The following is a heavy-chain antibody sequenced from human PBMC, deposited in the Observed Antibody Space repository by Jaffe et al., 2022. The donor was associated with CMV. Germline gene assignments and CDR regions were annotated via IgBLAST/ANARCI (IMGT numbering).Heavy chain of an antibody. V-gene: IGHV3-33*01. CDR3: ARDLKNIAARLYYYYYGMDV. Sequence: QVQLVESGGGVVQPGRSLRLSCAASGFTFSSYGMHWVRQAPGKGLEWVAVIWYDGSNKYYADSVKGRFTISRDNSKNTLYLQMNSLRAEDTAVYYCARDLKNIAARLYYYYYGMDVWGQGTTVTVSS. CDR1: GFTFSSYG. J-gene: IGHJ6*02. CDR2: IWYDGSNK. D-gene: IGHD6-6*01.